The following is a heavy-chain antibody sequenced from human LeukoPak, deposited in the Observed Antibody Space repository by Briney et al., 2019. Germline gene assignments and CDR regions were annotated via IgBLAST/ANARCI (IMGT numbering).Heavy chain of an antibody. CDR2: ISGSGGST. CDR3: AKLPREYCSSASCPNWFDT. Sequence: GGSLRLSCAASGFTFSSYAMSWVRQAPGKGLEWVSAISGSGGSTYYADSVKGRFTISRDNSKNTLYLQMNSLRAEDTAVYYCAKLPREYCSSASCPNWFDTWGQGTLVTVSS. CDR1: GFTFSSYA. V-gene: IGHV3-23*01. D-gene: IGHD2-2*01. J-gene: IGHJ5*02.